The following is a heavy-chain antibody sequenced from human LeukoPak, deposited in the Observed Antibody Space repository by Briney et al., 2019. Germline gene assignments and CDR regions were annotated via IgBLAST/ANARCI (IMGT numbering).Heavy chain of an antibody. CDR2: INPNSGGT. J-gene: IGHJ6*03. Sequence: ASVKVSCKASGYTFTGYYMHWVRQAPGQGLEWMGWINPNSGGTNYAQKFQGRVTMTRGTSISTAYMELSRLRSDDTAVYYCARWLQMYYYYYMDVWGKGTTVTISS. D-gene: IGHD5-24*01. CDR1: GYTFTGYY. V-gene: IGHV1-2*02. CDR3: ARWLQMYYYYYMDV.